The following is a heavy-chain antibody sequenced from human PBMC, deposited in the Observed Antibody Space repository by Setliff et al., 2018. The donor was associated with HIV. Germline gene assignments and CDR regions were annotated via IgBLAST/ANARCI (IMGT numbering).Heavy chain of an antibody. V-gene: IGHV3-7*03. CDR3: AKEGGSERMPFFYYYMDV. D-gene: IGHD3-10*01. CDR1: GFTFSNYW. J-gene: IGHJ6*03. Sequence: GGSLRLSCVASGFTFSNYWMSWVRHAPGKGLEWVANIKEDGSEKYYVDSVKGRFTISRDNAKNSLYLQMNSLRVEDTALYYCAKEGGSERMPFFYYYMDVWGKGTTVTVSS. CDR2: IKEDGSEK.